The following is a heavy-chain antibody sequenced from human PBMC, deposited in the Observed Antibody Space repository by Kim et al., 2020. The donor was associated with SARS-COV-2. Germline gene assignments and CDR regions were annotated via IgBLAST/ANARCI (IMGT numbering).Heavy chain of an antibody. CDR3: AKGLTGRFGELLESY. V-gene: IGHV3-9*01. CDR2: ISWNSGSI. D-gene: IGHD3-10*01. Sequence: GGSLRLSCAASGFTFDDYAMHWVRQAPGKGLEWVSGISWNSGSIGYADSVKGRCTISRDNAKNSLYLQMNSLRAEDTALYYCAKGLTGRFGELLESYWGQGTLVTVSS. CDR1: GFTFDDYA. J-gene: IGHJ4*02.